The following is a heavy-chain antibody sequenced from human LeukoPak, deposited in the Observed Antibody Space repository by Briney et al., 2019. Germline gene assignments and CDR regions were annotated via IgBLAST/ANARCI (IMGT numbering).Heavy chain of an antibody. D-gene: IGHD4-17*01. CDR2: IRGSGTT. V-gene: IGHV3-69-1*01. CDR3: ARDYDYGFDN. J-gene: IGHJ4*02. Sequence: GGSLRLSCAASGFTFSTYPMNWVRQAPGKGLEWISHIRGSGTTDYADSVKGRFTISGDNAKNSLYLQLSSLRAEDTAVYYCARDYDYGFDNWGQGTLVTVSS. CDR1: GFTFSTYP.